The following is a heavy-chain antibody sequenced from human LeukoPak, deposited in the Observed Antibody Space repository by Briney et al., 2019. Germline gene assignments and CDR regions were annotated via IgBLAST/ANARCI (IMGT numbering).Heavy chain of an antibody. V-gene: IGHV3-48*03. CDR3: ARGPSSNNVLHLDY. CDR2: ISSSGSTI. Sequence: GGSLRLSCAASGFTFSSYEMNWVRQAPGKGLEWVSYISSSGSTIYYADSVKGRFTISRDNAKNSLYLQMNSLRAEDTAIYYCARGPSSNNVLHLDYWGQGTLVTVSS. J-gene: IGHJ4*02. CDR1: GFTFSSYE. D-gene: IGHD2-2*01.